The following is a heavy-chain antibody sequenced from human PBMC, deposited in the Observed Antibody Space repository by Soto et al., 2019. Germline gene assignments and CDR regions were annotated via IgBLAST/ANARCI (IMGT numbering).Heavy chain of an antibody. J-gene: IGHJ4*02. CDR1: GLTFSSYA. Sequence: PGGSLRLSCSASGLTFSSYAMTWVRQAPGKGLEWVSGISGGGYSTDYADSVKGRFTISRDNSKNTLYLQMNSLRAEDTAVYYCADDFWSGSTFDYWGQGTLVTVSS. CDR2: ISGGGYST. V-gene: IGHV3-23*01. CDR3: ADDFWSGSTFDY. D-gene: IGHD3-3*01.